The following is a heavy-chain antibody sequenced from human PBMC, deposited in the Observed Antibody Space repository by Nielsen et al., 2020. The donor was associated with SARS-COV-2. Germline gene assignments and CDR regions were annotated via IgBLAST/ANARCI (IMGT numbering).Heavy chain of an antibody. Sequence: GESLKISCAASGFTFSDYGMSWVRQAPKKGLEWVSGISGSGTDTYYSDSVKGRFTVSRDNSKNTLYLQMNSLKVADTAVYYCAKDPAPRDTWTTPFESWGQGTFVTVSS. CDR1: GFTFSDYG. V-gene: IGHV3-23*01. CDR2: ISGSGTDT. J-gene: IGHJ4*02. CDR3: AKDPAPRDTWTTPFES. D-gene: IGHD1-1*01.